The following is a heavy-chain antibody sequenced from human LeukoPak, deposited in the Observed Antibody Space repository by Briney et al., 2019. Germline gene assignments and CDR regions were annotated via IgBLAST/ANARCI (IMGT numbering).Heavy chain of an antibody. J-gene: IGHJ3*02. D-gene: IGHD1-1*01. CDR2: IRYDGSNK. CDR1: GFTFSSYG. V-gene: IGHV3-30*02. CDR3: VKDRDWNDDDNAFDI. Sequence: PGGSLRLSCAASGFTFSSYGMHWVRQAPGKGLEWVAFIRYDGSNKYYADSVKGRFTISRDNSKNTLYLQMNSLRAEDTAVFYCVKDRDWNDDDNAFDIWGQGTMVTVSS.